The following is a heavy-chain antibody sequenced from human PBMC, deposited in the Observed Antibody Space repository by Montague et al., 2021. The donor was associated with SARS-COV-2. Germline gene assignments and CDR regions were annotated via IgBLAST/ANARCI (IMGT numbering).Heavy chain of an antibody. CDR1: GFSLSTNGVG. D-gene: IGHD3-16*01. CDR3: AHRREDATLITELFDP. V-gene: IGHV2-5*02. Sequence: PALVKPTQTLTLTCTFSGFSLSTNGVGVGWIRQPPGKALEWLALIYWDGDKRYSPSLMSRLTISRGTFKNQVVLTMTNMNPVDTATYYCAHRREDATLITELFDPWGQGTMVTVSS. CDR2: IYWDGDK. J-gene: IGHJ5*02.